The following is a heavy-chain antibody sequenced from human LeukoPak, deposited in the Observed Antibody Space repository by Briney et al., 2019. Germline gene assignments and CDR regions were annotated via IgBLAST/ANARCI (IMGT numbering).Heavy chain of an antibody. J-gene: IGHJ4*02. D-gene: IGHD6-19*01. Sequence: PGGSLRLSCAASGFTFSSYAMSWVRQAPGKGLEWVSAISGSGGSTYYADSVKGRFTISRDNSKNTLYLQMNSLRAEDTAVYYFAKAGGGWLLYYFDYWGQGTLVTVSS. CDR3: AKAGGGWLLYYFDY. CDR2: ISGSGGST. V-gene: IGHV3-23*01. CDR1: GFTFSSYA.